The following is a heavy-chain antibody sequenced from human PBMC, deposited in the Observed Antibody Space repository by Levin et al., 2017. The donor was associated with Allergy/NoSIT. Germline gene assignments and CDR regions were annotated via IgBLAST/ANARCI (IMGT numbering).Heavy chain of an antibody. J-gene: IGHJ6*03. CDR2: IYSGGST. CDR1: GFTVSSNY. CDR3: AREFDYYYYYMDV. Sequence: GGSLRLSCAASGFTVSSNYMSWVRQAPGKGLEWVSVIYSGGSTYYADSVKGRFTISRDNSKNTLYLQMNSLRAEDTAVYYCAREFDYYYYYMDVWGKGTTVTVSS. V-gene: IGHV3-66*02.